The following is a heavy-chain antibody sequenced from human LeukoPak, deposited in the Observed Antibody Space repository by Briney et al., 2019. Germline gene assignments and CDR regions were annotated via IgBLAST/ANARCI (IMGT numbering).Heavy chain of an antibody. CDR3: ARLGITIFGVVIASGWFDP. D-gene: IGHD3-3*01. CDR2: INPNSGGT. V-gene: IGHV1-2*02. J-gene: IGHJ5*02. CDR1: GYTFTVYY. Sequence: ASVKVSCKASGYTFTVYYMHWVRQAPGQGLEWMGWINPNSGGTNYAQKFQGRVTMTRDTSISTAYMELSRLRSDDTAVYYCARLGITIFGVVIASGWFDPWGQGTLVTVSS.